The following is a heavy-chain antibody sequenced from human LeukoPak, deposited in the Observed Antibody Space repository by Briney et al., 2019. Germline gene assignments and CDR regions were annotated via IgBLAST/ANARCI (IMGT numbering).Heavy chain of an antibody. V-gene: IGHV3-74*01. CDR2: INTDGST. CDR1: GFAFGHYR. J-gene: IGHJ4*02. CDR3: ARDLTGNVFDY. Sequence: PGGSLRLSCAASGFAFGHYRMHWVRQAPGKGLVWVSTINTDGSTTYADSVKGRFTVSRDNAKNTLFLQMHSLRVEDTAVYYCARDLTGNVFDYWGQGTLVTVSS. D-gene: IGHD2-8*02.